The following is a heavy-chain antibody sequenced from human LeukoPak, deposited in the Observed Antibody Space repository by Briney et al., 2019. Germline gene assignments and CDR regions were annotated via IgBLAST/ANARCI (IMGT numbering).Heavy chain of an antibody. J-gene: IGHJ4*02. CDR1: GFTFSNYG. CDR3: AIGPGGLFDY. CDR2: IRYDGRSQ. V-gene: IGHV3-30*02. D-gene: IGHD4-23*01. Sequence: GGSLRLSCATSGFTFSNYGMHWVRQAPGKGLEWVAFIRYDGRSQYYANSVKGRFTISRDNSKNTLYLQMNSLRAEDTAVYYCAIGPGGLFDYWGQGTLVTVSS.